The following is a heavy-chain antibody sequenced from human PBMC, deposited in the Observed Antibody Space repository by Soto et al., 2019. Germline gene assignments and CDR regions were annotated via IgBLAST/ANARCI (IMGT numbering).Heavy chain of an antibody. D-gene: IGHD6-13*01. V-gene: IGHV1-3*01. CDR2: INAGNGNT. Sequence: QVQLVQSGAEVKKPGASVKVSCKASGYTFTSYAMHWVRQAPGQRLEWMGWINAGNGNTKYSQKFQGRVTITRDTSASTAYMELSSLRSEDTAVYYCARGPVSVAAAGKFDYWGQGTLVTVSS. J-gene: IGHJ4*02. CDR1: GYTFTSYA. CDR3: ARGPVSVAAAGKFDY.